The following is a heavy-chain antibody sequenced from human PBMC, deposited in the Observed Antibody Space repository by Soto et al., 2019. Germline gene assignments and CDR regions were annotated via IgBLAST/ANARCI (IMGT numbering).Heavy chain of an antibody. V-gene: IGHV3-23*01. CDR2: ISGSGASA. CDR1: EFSFGGYA. CDR3: AKGSRGYTAYYFDY. Sequence: GGSLRFSCAASEFSFGGYAMSWVRQAPGKGLEWVSSISGSGASAFYADSVRGRFTISRDNTRNTLYLQTNSLRAEDTALYYCAKGSRGYTAYYFDYWGQGTRVTVSS. D-gene: IGHD5-18*01. J-gene: IGHJ4*02.